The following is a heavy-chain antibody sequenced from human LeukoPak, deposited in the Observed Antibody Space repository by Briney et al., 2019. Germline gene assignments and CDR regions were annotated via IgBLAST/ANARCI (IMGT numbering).Heavy chain of an antibody. CDR1: GGSISSTSYY. CDR3: ARVFGSSGASFDY. D-gene: IGHD6-6*01. J-gene: IGHJ4*02. CDR2: IYYSGST. V-gene: IGHV4-39*07. Sequence: SETLSLTCTVSGGSISSTSYYWGWIRQPPGKGLEWIGNIYYSGSTFYDPSLKSRVTISVDTSKNQFSLKLSSVTAADTAVYYCARVFGSSGASFDYWGQGTLVTVSS.